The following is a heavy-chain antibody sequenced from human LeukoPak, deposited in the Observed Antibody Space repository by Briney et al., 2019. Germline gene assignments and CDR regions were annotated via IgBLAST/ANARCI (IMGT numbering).Heavy chain of an antibody. CDR1: GFSFPSYA. Sequence: PGGSLRLSCAASGFSFPSYAMSWARQAPRRGLEWVSLITAGGVITHYTDSVKGRFTISRDNSKNTLYLQMNSVRAEDTAVYYCAKGKINHDGAVEIWGQGTTVTVSS. V-gene: IGHV3-23*01. CDR2: ITAGGVIT. D-gene: IGHD1-14*01. J-gene: IGHJ3*02. CDR3: AKGKINHDGAVEI.